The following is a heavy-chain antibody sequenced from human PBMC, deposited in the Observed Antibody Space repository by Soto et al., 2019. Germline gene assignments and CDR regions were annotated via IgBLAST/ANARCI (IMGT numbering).Heavy chain of an antibody. J-gene: IGHJ4*02. CDR1: GGSISSHY. D-gene: IGHD6-19*01. CDR3: ARDRAVAGTDPRRFDY. Sequence: PSETLSLTCTVSGGSISSHYWSWIRQPVGKGLEWIGRIYTSGSTNYNPSLKSRVTMSIDTSKNQFSLKVSSVTAADTAVYYCARDRAVAGTDPRRFDYWGQGTLVTVSS. CDR2: IYTSGST. V-gene: IGHV4-4*07.